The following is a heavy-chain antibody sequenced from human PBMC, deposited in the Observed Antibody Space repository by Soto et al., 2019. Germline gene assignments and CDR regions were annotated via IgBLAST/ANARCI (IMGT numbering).Heavy chain of an antibody. J-gene: IGHJ4*02. V-gene: IGHV3-23*01. Sequence: EVQLLESGGGLVEPGGSRRLSCAASGFTFSSYTMSWVRQAPGKGLEWVSTISGSGSSTYSADSVKGRFTISRDNSKNSLYLQMNSLRVEDKAIYYCAKAWGIDYWGKGTMVTVSS. CDR3: AKAWGIDY. D-gene: IGHD7-27*01. CDR1: GFTFSSYT. CDR2: ISGSGSST.